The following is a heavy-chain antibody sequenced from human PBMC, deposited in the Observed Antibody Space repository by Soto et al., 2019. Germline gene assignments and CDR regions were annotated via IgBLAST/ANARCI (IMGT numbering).Heavy chain of an antibody. CDR3: AGHSSGVPGYYYGMDV. CDR2: IIPIFDTA. Sequence: QVQLVQSGAEVKKPGSSVKVSCKAPGGTFSSYAISWVRQAPGQGLEWMGGIIPIFDTADYAQKFQGRVTITADESTNTAYMELSSLRSEDTAVYYCAGHSSGVPGYYYGMDVWGQGTTVTVSS. CDR1: GGTFSSYA. J-gene: IGHJ6*02. D-gene: IGHD3-22*01. V-gene: IGHV1-69*12.